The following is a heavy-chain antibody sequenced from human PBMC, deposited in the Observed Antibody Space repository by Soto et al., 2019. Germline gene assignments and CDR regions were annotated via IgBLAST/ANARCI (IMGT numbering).Heavy chain of an antibody. CDR3: ATQVPRVVITDNWFAP. Sequence: GESLKISCKGSGYSFTSYWIGWVRQMPGKGLEWMGIIYPGDSDTRYSPSFQGQVTISADKSISTAYLQWSSLKASDTAMYYCATQVPRVVITDNWFAPWGQGTLVPVSS. V-gene: IGHV5-51*01. CDR2: IYPGDSDT. J-gene: IGHJ5*02. D-gene: IGHD3-22*01. CDR1: GYSFTSYW.